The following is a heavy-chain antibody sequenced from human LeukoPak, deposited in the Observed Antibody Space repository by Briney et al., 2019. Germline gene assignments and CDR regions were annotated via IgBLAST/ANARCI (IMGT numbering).Heavy chain of an antibody. D-gene: IGHD1-26*01. CDR3: AKDSIVGATLSYFDY. CDR2: ISWNSGSI. CDR1: GFTFDDYA. Sequence: GGSLRLSCAASGFTFDDYATHWVRQAPGKGLEWVSGISWNSGSIGYADSVKGRFTISRDNAKNSLYLQMNSLRAEDTALYYCAKDSIVGATLSYFDYWGQGTLVTVSS. V-gene: IGHV3-9*01. J-gene: IGHJ4*02.